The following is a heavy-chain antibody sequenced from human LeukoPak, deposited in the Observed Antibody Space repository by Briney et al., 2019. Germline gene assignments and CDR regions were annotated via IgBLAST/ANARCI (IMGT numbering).Heavy chain of an antibody. CDR1: GFTFSSYA. V-gene: IGHV3-23*01. J-gene: IGHJ6*02. CDR3: AKGELDLHYYYYYGMDV. Sequence: GGSLRLSCAASGFTFSSYAMSWVRQAPGKGLEWVSAISGSGGSTYYADSVKGRFTISRDNSKNTLYLQMNSLRAEDTAVYYCAKGELDLHYYYYYGMDVWGQGTTVTVSS. CDR2: ISGSGGST. D-gene: IGHD1-1*01.